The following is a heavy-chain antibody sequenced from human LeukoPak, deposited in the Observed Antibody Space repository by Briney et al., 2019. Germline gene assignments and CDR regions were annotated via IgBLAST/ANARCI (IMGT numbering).Heavy chain of an antibody. CDR3: ASLDTAMVVQLNWFDP. D-gene: IGHD5-18*01. J-gene: IGHJ5*02. CDR1: GYTFTSYD. CDR2: MNPNSGNT. Sequence: ASVKVSCKASGYTFTSYDINWVRQATGQGLEWMGWMNPNSGNTGYAQKFQGRVTMTRNTSISTAYMELSSLRSEDTAVYYCASLDTAMVVQLNWFDPWGQGTLVTVSS. V-gene: IGHV1-8*01.